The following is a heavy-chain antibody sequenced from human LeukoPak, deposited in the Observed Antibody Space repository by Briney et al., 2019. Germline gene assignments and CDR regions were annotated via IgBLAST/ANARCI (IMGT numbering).Heavy chain of an antibody. Sequence: SETLSLTCTVSGGSISSGGYYWSWIRQPPGKGLEWIGYIYHSGSTYYNPSLKSRVTISVDRSKNQFSLKLSSVTAADTAVYYCARFKRAGGWSYFDYWGQGTLVTVSS. CDR1: GGSISSGGYY. V-gene: IGHV4-30-2*02. J-gene: IGHJ4*02. CDR3: ARFKRAGGWSYFDY. D-gene: IGHD6-19*01. CDR2: IYHSGST.